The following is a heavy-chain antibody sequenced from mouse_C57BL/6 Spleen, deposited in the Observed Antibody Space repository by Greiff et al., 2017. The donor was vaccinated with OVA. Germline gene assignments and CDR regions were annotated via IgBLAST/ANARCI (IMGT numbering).Heavy chain of an antibody. J-gene: IGHJ2*01. CDR3: AREGDYYGNYDY. CDR2: IYPGSGST. Sequence: QVQLQQPGAELVKPGASVKMSCKASGYTFTSYWITWVKQRPGQGLEWIGDIYPGSGSTNYNEKFKSKATLTVDTSSSTAYMQLSSLTSEDSAVYYWAREGDYYGNYDYWGQGTTLTVSS. V-gene: IGHV1-55*01. CDR1: GYTFTSYW. D-gene: IGHD2-1*01.